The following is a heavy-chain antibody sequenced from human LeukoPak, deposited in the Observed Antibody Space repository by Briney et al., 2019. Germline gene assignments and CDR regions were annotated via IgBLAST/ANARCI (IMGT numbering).Heavy chain of an antibody. CDR1: GGSITSHY. Sequence: SETLSLTCTVSGGSITSHYWSWVRQPPGKGQEWIANIDYNGNTNYNPSLKSRVTISLDTSKKQVSLNLSSVTAADTAVYCGGDCLYYYLDSWGQGTLVTVSS. D-gene: IGHD2-21*02. CDR3: GDCLYYYLDS. CDR2: IDYNGNT. J-gene: IGHJ4*02. V-gene: IGHV4-59*11.